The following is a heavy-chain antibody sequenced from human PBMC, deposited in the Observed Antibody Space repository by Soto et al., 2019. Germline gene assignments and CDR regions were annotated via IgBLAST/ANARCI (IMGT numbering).Heavy chain of an antibody. V-gene: IGHV1-2*02. J-gene: IGHJ4*02. D-gene: IGHD6-19*01. CDR2: IAPNSGGI. CDR1: GYTFTGFY. Sequence: QVQLVQSGADVKKPGASVKVSCQASGYTFTGFYLHWVRQAPGQGLEWMGWIAPNSGGINYAQKFQGRVTMTRDTSISTAYMELDRMRSDDTAVYYCARDQSSDWSFDYWGQGTLVTVSS. CDR3: ARDQSSDWSFDY.